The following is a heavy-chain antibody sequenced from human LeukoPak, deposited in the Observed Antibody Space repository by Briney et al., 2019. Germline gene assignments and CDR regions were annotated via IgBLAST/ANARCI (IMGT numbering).Heavy chain of an antibody. CDR1: GYTFTSYD. V-gene: IGHV1-8*01. J-gene: IGHJ4*02. CDR2: MNPNSGNT. Sequence: ASVKVSCKASGYTFTSYDINWVRQATGQGLEWMGWMNPNSGNTGYAQKLQGRVTMTRNTSISTAYMELRSLRSDDTAVYYCARSAVAGDFFDYWGQGTLVTVSS. CDR3: ARSAVAGDFFDY. D-gene: IGHD6-19*01.